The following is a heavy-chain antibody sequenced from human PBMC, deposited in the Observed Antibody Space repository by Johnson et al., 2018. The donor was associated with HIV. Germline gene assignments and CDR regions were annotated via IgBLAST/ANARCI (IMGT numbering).Heavy chain of an antibody. D-gene: IGHD6-13*01. CDR3: ARDGESQQLPLGDALDI. Sequence: VQLVESGGGLVQSGGSLRLSCGASGFTVSSNYMNWVRQAPGKGLEWVSVIYSGGNTYYADSVKGRFTIPRDNSKNTMYLQMNSLRAEDTAVYYCARDGESQQLPLGDALDIWGQGTMVTVSS. V-gene: IGHV3-66*01. CDR1: GFTVSSNY. J-gene: IGHJ3*02. CDR2: IYSGGNT.